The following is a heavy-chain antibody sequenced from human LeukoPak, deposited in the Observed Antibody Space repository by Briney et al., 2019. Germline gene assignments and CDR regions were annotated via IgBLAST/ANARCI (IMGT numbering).Heavy chain of an antibody. V-gene: IGHV3-7*01. CDR2: IKQDGSEK. CDR3: ARGRWELLTYYFDY. Sequence: GGSLRLSCAAPGFTLCCFLVSWVRQAPGEGVGGGANIKQDGSEKYYVDSVKGRFTISRDNAKNSLYLQMNSLRAEDTAVYYCARGRWELLTYYFDYWGQGTLVTVSS. J-gene: IGHJ4*02. CDR1: GFTLCCFL. D-gene: IGHD1-26*01.